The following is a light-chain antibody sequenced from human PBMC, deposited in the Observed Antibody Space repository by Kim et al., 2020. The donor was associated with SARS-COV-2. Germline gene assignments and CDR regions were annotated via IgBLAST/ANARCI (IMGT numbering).Light chain of an antibody. CDR2: RNT. J-gene: IGLJ2*01. V-gene: IGLV10-54*01. CDR1: QNGVGNEG. CDR3: PAWDSGLNAVI. Sequence: QAGLTQPPSVSKGLGQTATLTCTGTQNGVGNEGAAWLQQHQRLPPKVLSYRNTNRPSGISERFSASRSGNTASLTITGLQPEDEADYYCPAWDSGLNAVIFGEGTKLNVL.